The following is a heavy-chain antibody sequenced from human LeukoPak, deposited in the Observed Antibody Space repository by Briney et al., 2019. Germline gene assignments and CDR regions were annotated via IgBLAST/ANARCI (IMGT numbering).Heavy chain of an antibody. CDR2: FDPEDGET. CDR1: GYTLTELS. Sequence: GASVKVSCKVSGYTLTELSMHWVRPAPGKGLEWMGGFDPEDGETIYAQKFQGRVTMTEDTSTDTAYMELSSLRSEDTAVYYCATSSTVTTSYYYYGMDVWGQGTTVTVSS. D-gene: IGHD4-17*01. J-gene: IGHJ6*02. CDR3: ATSSTVTTSYYYYGMDV. V-gene: IGHV1-24*01.